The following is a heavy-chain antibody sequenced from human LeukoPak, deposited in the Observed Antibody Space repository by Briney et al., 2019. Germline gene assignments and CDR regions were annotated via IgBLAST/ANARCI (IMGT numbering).Heavy chain of an antibody. CDR3: ARYPSSIAARLFDP. J-gene: IGHJ5*02. CDR2: IYHSGST. D-gene: IGHD6-6*01. CDR1: GGSISSGYY. V-gene: IGHV4-38-2*02. Sequence: SETLSLTCTVSGGSISSGYYWGWIRQPPGKGLEWIGSIYHSGSTYYNPSLKSRVTISVDTSKNQFSLKLSSVTAADTAVYYCARYPSSIAARLFDPWGQGTLVTVSS.